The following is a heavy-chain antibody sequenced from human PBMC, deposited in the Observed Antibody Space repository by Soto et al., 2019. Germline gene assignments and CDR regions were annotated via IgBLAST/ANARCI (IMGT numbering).Heavy chain of an antibody. CDR3: AREEVGYCSGGRCYYYVMDV. V-gene: IGHV4-4*07. D-gene: IGHD2-15*01. CDR1: GGSISSYY. J-gene: IGHJ6*02. Sequence: SETLFLTFTVSGGSISSYYWSWIRQPAGKGLEWIGRIYTGGNTNYNPSLKSRVTMSVDTSKNQFSLKLSSVTAADTAVYYCAREEVGYCSGGRCYYYVMDVWGQGTTVTVSS. CDR2: IYTGGNT.